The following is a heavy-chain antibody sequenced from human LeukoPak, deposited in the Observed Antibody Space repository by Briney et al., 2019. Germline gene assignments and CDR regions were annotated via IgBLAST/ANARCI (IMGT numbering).Heavy chain of an antibody. CDR1: GFTFSLYW. Sequence: GGSLRLSCAASGFTFSLYWMTWVRHSPGKGLEWVADINPDGSQKYSVDSVKGRFTISRDNARNALFLQMNSLRAEDTAVYYCVRQMIRFWFDPWGQGTLVTVSS. V-gene: IGHV3-7*01. CDR2: INPDGSQK. D-gene: IGHD3-16*01. CDR3: VRQMIRFWFDP. J-gene: IGHJ5*02.